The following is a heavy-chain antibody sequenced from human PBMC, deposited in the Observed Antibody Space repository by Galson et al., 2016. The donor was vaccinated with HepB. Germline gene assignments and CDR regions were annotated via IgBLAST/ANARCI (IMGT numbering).Heavy chain of an antibody. CDR3: AKRYCSGGSCYHVDH. Sequence: SLRLSCAASGFTFINYAMTWVRQAPGKGLEWVSSISGSGSSTFYADSVKGRFTISRDNSKNTLYLQMNSLRAEDTAVYYCAKRYCSGGSCYHVDHWGQGTLVTVSS. CDR1: GFTFINYA. V-gene: IGHV3-23*01. CDR2: ISGSGSST. J-gene: IGHJ5*02. D-gene: IGHD2-15*01.